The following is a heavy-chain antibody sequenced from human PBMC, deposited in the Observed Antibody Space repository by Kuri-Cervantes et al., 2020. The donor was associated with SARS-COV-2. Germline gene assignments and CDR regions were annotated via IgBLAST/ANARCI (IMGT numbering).Heavy chain of an antibody. J-gene: IGHJ6*02. CDR1: GFTFSSYS. CDR3: ARALGYCSSTSCSYWDYYYYGMDV. CDR2: ISSSSSYI. Sequence: GESLKISCAASGFTFSSYSMNWVRQAPGKGLEWVSSISSSSSYIYYADSVKGRFTISRDNAKNSLYLQMNSLRAEDTAVYYCARALGYCSSTSCSYWDYYYYGMDVWGQGATVTVSS. V-gene: IGHV3-21*04. D-gene: IGHD2-2*01.